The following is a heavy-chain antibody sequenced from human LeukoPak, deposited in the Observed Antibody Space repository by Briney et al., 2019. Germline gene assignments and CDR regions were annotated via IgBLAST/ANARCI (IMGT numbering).Heavy chain of an antibody. CDR3: AKNGGPHGMDV. V-gene: IGHV3-7*02. CDR2: IKHDGSET. D-gene: IGHD3-10*01. CDR1: GFTFSNIW. Sequence: AGSLRLSCAPSGFTFSNIWMSWVRQAPGKGLEWVANIKHDGSETNYVDSVKGRFTISRDNAKNSLHLQMNSLRAEDTAVYYCAKNGGPHGMDVWGQGTTVTVSS. J-gene: IGHJ6*02.